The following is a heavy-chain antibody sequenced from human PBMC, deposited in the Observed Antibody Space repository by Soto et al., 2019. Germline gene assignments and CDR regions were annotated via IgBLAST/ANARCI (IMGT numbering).Heavy chain of an antibody. V-gene: IGHV3-7*01. D-gene: IGHD3-10*01. CDR2: INQDVSQK. CDR3: AKIGYNGWEFDY. Sequence: GGSLRLSCAACGFTFSRYWMAWVRQAPGKGLEWVANINQDVSQKLYVDSVRGRVTISRDNAKNSVYLQMNNLRADDTAVYYCAKIGYNGWEFDYWGQGTLVTVSS. J-gene: IGHJ4*02. CDR1: GFTFSRYW.